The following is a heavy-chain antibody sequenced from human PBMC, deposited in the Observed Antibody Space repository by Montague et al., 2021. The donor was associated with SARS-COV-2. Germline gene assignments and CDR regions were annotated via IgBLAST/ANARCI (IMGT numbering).Heavy chain of an antibody. J-gene: IGHJ3*02. CDR3: ARRGRKLLPVATTIGGFDI. V-gene: IGHV4-39*02. D-gene: IGHD5-12*01. CDR1: GGSIRSIYYY. CDR2: IYDSGST. Sequence: SETLSLTCTVSGGSIRSIYYYWDWLRPPPGQELVWLVCIYDSGSTYSYPSIKSRVTISVATSKNHFSLKLNSVTAADTAVYYCARRGRKLLPVATTIGGFDIWGQGTMVTVSS.